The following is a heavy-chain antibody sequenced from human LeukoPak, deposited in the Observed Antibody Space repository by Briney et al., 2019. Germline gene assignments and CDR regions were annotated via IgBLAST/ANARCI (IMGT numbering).Heavy chain of an antibody. V-gene: IGHV3-23*01. D-gene: IGHD3-22*01. CDR3: TKDQHSRGSLGFDY. CDR1: GFTFSGYA. Sequence: PGGSLRLSCAASGFTFSGYAMSWVRQAPGKGPEWVSTISGSGDATYYADSVKGRFTISSDNSNKMLYVQMNSLRDDETADYFSTKDQHSRGSLGFDYWGQGALVIVSS. J-gene: IGHJ4*02. CDR2: ISGSGDAT.